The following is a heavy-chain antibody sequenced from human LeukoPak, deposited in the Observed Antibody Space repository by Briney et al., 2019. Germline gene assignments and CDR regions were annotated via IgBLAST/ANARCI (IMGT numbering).Heavy chain of an antibody. CDR2: ISSSSNYI. Sequence: GGSLRLSCAASGLTFSSYSMNLVRQAPGKGLEWVSSISSSSNYIYYADSVKGRFTISRDNAKNSLYLHMNSLRAEDTAVYYCARVPHAMVRGVIITEFYFDYWGQGNLVTVSS. D-gene: IGHD3-10*01. CDR1: GLTFSSYS. V-gene: IGHV3-21*01. CDR3: ARVPHAMVRGVIITEFYFDY. J-gene: IGHJ4*02.